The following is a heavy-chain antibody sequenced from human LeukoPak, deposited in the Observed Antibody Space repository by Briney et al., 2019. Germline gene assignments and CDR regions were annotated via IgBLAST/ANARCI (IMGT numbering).Heavy chain of an antibody. J-gene: IGHJ3*02. CDR2: IFTSGST. Sequence: PETLSLTCTVAGGSINGFYWSWIRQPAGKGLEWMGRIFTSGSTAYNPSLQSRLTMSIDMSKNQFSLSLTSATAADTAVYYCARRSPITLGGDAYDIWGQGTLVTVSS. V-gene: IGHV4-4*07. CDR1: GGSINGFY. CDR3: ARRSPITLGGDAYDI. D-gene: IGHD1-14*01.